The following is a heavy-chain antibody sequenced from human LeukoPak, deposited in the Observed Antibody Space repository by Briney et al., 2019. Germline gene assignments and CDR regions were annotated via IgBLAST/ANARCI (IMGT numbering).Heavy chain of an antibody. J-gene: IGHJ4*02. V-gene: IGHV3-7*01. CDR3: ARSRQVGEADFDY. D-gene: IGHD3-10*01. CDR1: GFTFTSYW. Sequence: GGSLRLSCAASGFTFTSYWMHWVRQAPGKGLEWVANIKQDGSEKYYVDSVKGRFTISRDNAKNSLYLQMNSLRAEDTAVYYCARSRQVGEADFDYWGQGTLVTVSS. CDR2: IKQDGSEK.